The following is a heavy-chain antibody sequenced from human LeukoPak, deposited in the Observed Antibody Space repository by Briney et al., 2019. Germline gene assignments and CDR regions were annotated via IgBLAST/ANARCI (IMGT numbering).Heavy chain of an antibody. V-gene: IGHV1-2*02. J-gene: IGHJ6*02. Sequence: GASVKVSCTASGYTFTGYFMHWVRQAPGQGLEWMGWINPNSGGTNYAQKFQGRVTMTRDTSISTAYMELSSLRSDDTAVYYCASSYHMVRGYYGMDVWGQGTTVTVSS. CDR3: ASSYHMVRGYYGMDV. D-gene: IGHD3-10*01. CDR2: INPNSGGT. CDR1: GYTFTGYF.